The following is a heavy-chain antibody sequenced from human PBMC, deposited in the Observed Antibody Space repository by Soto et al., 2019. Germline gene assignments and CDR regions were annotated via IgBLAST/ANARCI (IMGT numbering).Heavy chain of an antibody. CDR1: VGSISSYY. V-gene: IGHV4-59*01. D-gene: IGHD2-15*01. CDR3: ARDRVVVAAKEEGFEP. Sequence: PSETLSLTCTFSVGSISSYYWSWIRHPPGKGLEWIGYIYYSGSTNYNPSLKSRVTISVDTSKNQFSLKLSSVTAADTAVYYCARDRVVVAAKEEGFEPWGQGTLDSVSS. J-gene: IGHJ5*02. CDR2: IYYSGST.